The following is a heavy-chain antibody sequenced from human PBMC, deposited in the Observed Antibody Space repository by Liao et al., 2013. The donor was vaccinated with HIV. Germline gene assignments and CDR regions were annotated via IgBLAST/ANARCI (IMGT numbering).Heavy chain of an antibody. Sequence: QLQLQESGPGLVKPSETLSLTCTVSGGSISSSSYYWGWIRQPPGKGLEWIGSIYYSGSTYYNPSLKSRVTISVDTSKNQFSLKLSSVTAADTAVYYCARSGGLRFLEWLLNYWGQGTLVTVSS. CDR2: IYYSGST. CDR1: GGSISSSSYY. CDR3: ARSGGLRFLEWLLNY. J-gene: IGHJ4*02. V-gene: IGHV4-39*07. D-gene: IGHD3-3*01.